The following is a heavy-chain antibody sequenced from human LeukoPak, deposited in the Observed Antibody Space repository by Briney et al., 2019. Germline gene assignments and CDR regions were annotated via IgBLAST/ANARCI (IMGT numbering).Heavy chain of an antibody. J-gene: IGHJ6*03. Sequence: GGSLRLSCAASGFTFDDHGMSWVRQAPGKGLEWVSGIDWNGGSTGYADSVKGRCNISRDNAKNSLYLQMNSLRAEDTALYYCARGGSGGNYYYMDVWGKGTTVTVSS. CDR3: ARGGSGGNYYYMDV. CDR1: GFTFDDHG. CDR2: IDWNGGST. D-gene: IGHD3-10*01. V-gene: IGHV3-20*04.